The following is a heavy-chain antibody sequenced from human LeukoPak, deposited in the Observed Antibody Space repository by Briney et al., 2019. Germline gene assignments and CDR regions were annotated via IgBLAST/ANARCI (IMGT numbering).Heavy chain of an antibody. J-gene: IGHJ4*02. V-gene: IGHV3-23*01. D-gene: IGHD6-6*01. CDR1: GFTFSSYA. Sequence: GGSLRLSCAASGFTFSSYAMSWVSQAPGKGLEWVSAISGSGGSTYYADSVKGRFTISRDNSKNTLYLQLNSLRAEDTAVYYCATASIAARHDYWGQGTLVTVSS. CDR2: ISGSGGST. CDR3: ATASIAARHDY.